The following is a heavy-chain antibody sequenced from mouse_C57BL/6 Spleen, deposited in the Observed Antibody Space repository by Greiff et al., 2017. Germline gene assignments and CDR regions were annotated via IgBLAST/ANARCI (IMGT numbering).Heavy chain of an antibody. J-gene: IGHJ4*01. D-gene: IGHD1-1*01. CDR3: ARIVAREDYAMDY. Sequence: VKLQQSGAELARPGASVKMSCKASGYTFTSYTMHWVKQRPGQGLEWIGYINPSSGYTKYNQKFKDKATLTADKSSSTAYMQLSSLTSEDSAVYYCARIVAREDYAMDYWGQGTSVTVSS. CDR2: INPSSGYT. CDR1: GYTFTSYT. V-gene: IGHV1-4*01.